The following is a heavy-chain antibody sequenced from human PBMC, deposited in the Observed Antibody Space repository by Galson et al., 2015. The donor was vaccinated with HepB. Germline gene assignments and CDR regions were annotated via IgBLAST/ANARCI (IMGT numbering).Heavy chain of an antibody. D-gene: IGHD3-22*01. V-gene: IGHV1-58*01. CDR1: GFTFTSSA. J-gene: IGHJ4*02. CDR3: AAEGGDYYDSSGYVQGDY. CDR2: IVVGSGNT. Sequence: SVKVSCKASGFTFTSSAVQWVRQARGQRLEWIGWIVVGSGNTNCAQKFQERVTITRDMSTSTAYMELSSLRSEDTAVYYCAAEGGDYYDSSGYVQGDYWGQGTLVTVSS.